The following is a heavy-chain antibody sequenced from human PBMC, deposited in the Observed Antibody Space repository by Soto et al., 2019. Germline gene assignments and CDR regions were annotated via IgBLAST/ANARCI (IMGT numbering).Heavy chain of an antibody. Sequence: QVQLQESGPGLVKPSQTLSLTCTVSGGSISSGGYYWSWIRQHPGKGLEWIGYIYYSGSTYYNPSRKNRVTISVDTSKNQFSLKLSSVTAADTAVYYCATYGSGTYKPTTFDYWGQGTLVTVSS. J-gene: IGHJ4*02. V-gene: IGHV4-31*03. CDR1: GGSISSGGYY. CDR3: ATYGSGTYKPTTFDY. D-gene: IGHD3-10*01. CDR2: IYYSGST.